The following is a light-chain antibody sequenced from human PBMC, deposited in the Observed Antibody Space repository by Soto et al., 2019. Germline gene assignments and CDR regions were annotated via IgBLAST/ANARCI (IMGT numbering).Light chain of an antibody. Sequence: DIVMTQSPDSLAVSLGERATINCKSSQSVLYSPNNKNYLSWYQQKPGQPPKLLIYWASTRESGVPDRFSGSGSGTDFTLTISSLQAEDVAVYYCQQLGYTPRTFGQGTKVEIK. V-gene: IGKV4-1*01. CDR1: QSVLYSPNNKNY. J-gene: IGKJ1*01. CDR2: WAS. CDR3: QQLGYTPRT.